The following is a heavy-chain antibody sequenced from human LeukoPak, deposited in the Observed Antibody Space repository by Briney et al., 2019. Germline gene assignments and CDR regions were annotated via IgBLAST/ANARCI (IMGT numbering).Heavy chain of an antibody. D-gene: IGHD1-26*01. J-gene: IGHJ4*02. V-gene: IGHV1-2*02. Sequence: GASVKVSCKASGYTFTGYYMHWVRQAPGQGLEWMGWINPNSGGTNYAQKFQGRVTMTRDTSISTAYMELSRLRSDDTAVYYCARERWELPGGQGADYWGQGTLVTVSS. CDR3: ARERWELPGGQGADY. CDR2: INPNSGGT. CDR1: GYTFTGYY.